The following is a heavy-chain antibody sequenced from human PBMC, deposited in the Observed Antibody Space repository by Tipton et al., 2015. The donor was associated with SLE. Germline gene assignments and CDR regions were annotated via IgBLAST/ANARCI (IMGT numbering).Heavy chain of an antibody. V-gene: IGHV3-21*01. CDR2: ISSSSSYI. Sequence: SLRLSCAASGFTFSSYSMNWVRQAPGKGLEWVSSISSSSSYIYYADSVKGRFTISRDNAKNSLYLQMNSLRAEDTAVYYCATSPKVDYGNHWGQGTLVTVSS. J-gene: IGHJ5*02. D-gene: IGHD4-17*01. CDR3: ATSPKVDYGNH. CDR1: GFTFSSYS.